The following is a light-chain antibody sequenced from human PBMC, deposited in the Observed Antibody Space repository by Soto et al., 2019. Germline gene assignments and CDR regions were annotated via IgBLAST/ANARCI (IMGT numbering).Light chain of an antibody. J-gene: IGKJ4*01. CDR1: HSLIGSSNNKDF. V-gene: IGKV4-1*01. CDR3: QQRKKWPPLT. CDR2: WAS. Sequence: DIVMTQSPESLAVSLGERATINCRSSHSLIGSSNNKDFLAWYQQRPGQPPRLLFYWASTREPGVPARFTGSGSETDFTLTISSLRAEDFAVYYCQQRKKWPPLTFGGGTKVEIK.